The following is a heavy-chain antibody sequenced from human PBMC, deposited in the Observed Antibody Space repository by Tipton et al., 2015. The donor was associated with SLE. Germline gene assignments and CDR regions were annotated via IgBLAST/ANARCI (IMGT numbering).Heavy chain of an antibody. CDR2: IYYSGST. CDR1: GGSISSYY. J-gene: IGHJ4*02. V-gene: IGHV4-39*07. CDR3: AKGATGSSSWYY. D-gene: IGHD6-13*01. Sequence: LSLTCTVSGGSISSYYWGWIRQPPGKGLEWIGSIYYSGSTYYNPSLKSRVTISVDTSKNQFSLKLSSVTAADTAVYYCAKGATGSSSWYYWGQGTLVTVSS.